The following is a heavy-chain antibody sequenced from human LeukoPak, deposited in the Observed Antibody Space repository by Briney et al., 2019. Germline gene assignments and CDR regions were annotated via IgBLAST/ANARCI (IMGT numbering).Heavy chain of an antibody. CDR2: INAGNGNT. CDR1: GYTFTSYA. J-gene: IGHJ4*02. CDR3: ARGESRVAAGLHFDY. V-gene: IGHV1-3*03. Sequence: GASVKVSCKASGYTFTSYAMHWVRQAPGQRLEWMGWINAGNGNTKYSQEFQGRVTITRDTSASTAYMELSSLRSEDMAVYYCARGESRVAAGLHFDYWGQGTLVTVSS. D-gene: IGHD6-13*01.